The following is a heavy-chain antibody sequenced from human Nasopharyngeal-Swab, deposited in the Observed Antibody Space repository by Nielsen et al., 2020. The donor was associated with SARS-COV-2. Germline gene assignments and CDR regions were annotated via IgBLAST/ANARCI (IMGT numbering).Heavy chain of an antibody. CDR1: GFTIDDYA. CDR2: ISWNSGSI. D-gene: IGHD3-3*01. Sequence: GGSLRLSCAASGFTIDDYALHWVRQAPGKGLEWVSGISWNSGSIGYADSVKGRFTISRDNAKNSLYLQMNSLRAEDTALYYCATGSGYYRGGYFQHWGQGTLVTVSS. V-gene: IGHV3-9*01. J-gene: IGHJ1*01. CDR3: ATGSGYYRGGYFQH.